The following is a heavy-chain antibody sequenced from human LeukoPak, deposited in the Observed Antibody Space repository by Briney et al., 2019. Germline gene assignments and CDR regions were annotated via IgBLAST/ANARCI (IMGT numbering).Heavy chain of an antibody. Sequence: GESLKISCKTSGYIFTTYWVGWVRQMAGKGLEWMGIIYPGDSDTRYSPSFQGQVTISADKSINTAYLQWSSLKASDTAMYCCARTLYYDSSGYRPDYWGQGTQVTVSS. V-gene: IGHV5-51*01. CDR3: ARTLYYDSSGYRPDY. CDR1: GYIFTTYW. CDR2: IYPGDSDT. D-gene: IGHD3-22*01. J-gene: IGHJ4*02.